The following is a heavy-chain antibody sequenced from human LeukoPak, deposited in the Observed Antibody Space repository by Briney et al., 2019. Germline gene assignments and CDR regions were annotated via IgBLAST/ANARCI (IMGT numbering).Heavy chain of an antibody. Sequence: ASVKVSCKASGYTFTSYDINWVRQATGQGLEWMGWMNPNSGNTGYAQKFQGRVTITRNTSISTAYMELSSLRSEDAAVYYCARRAGFLEWLPELDYWGQGTLVTVSS. J-gene: IGHJ4*02. D-gene: IGHD3-3*01. CDR2: MNPNSGNT. CDR3: ARRAGFLEWLPELDY. V-gene: IGHV1-8*03. CDR1: GYTFTSYD.